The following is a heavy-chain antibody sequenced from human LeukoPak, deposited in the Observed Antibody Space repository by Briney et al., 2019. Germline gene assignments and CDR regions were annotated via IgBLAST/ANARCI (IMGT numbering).Heavy chain of an antibody. Sequence: SETLSLTCTVSGGSISSYYWSWIRQPPGKGLEWIGYIYYSGSTNYNPSLKSRVTISVDTSKNQFSLKLSSVTAADTAVYYCARPFRGASSPYAFDIWGQGTVVTVSS. CDR1: GGSISSYY. J-gene: IGHJ3*02. CDR3: ARPFRGASSPYAFDI. D-gene: IGHD1-26*01. V-gene: IGHV4-59*12. CDR2: IYYSGST.